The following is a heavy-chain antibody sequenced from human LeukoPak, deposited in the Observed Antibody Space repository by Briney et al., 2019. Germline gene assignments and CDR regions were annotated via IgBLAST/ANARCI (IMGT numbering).Heavy chain of an antibody. CDR1: GGSISSGGYY. J-gene: IGHJ6*03. D-gene: IGHD2-2*02. CDR3: ARDRPGYCSSTSCYTDYYYYMDV. V-gene: IGHV4-31*03. Sequence: ASQTLSLTCTVSGGSISSGGYYWSWIRQHPGKGLEWIGYIYYSGSTYYNPSLKSRVTISVDTSKNQFSLKPSSVTAADTAVYYCARDRPGYCSSTSCYTDYYYYMDVWGKGTTVTVSS. CDR2: IYYSGST.